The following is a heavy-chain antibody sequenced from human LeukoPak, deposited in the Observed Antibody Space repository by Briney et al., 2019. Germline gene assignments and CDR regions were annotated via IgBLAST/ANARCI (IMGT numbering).Heavy chain of an antibody. CDR2: IYGDIT. Sequence: PGGSLRPSCAGSGFTSSNYAMVWVRQAPGKGPDWVSGIYGDITFDADSVKGRFTISRDDSKNTLFLQMNSLRADDTALYYCAKALVTSPIYNWYFDLWGRGTLVTVSS. V-gene: IGHV3-23*01. J-gene: IGHJ2*01. CDR3: AKALVTSPIYNWYFDL. CDR1: GFTSSNYA. D-gene: IGHD4-11*01.